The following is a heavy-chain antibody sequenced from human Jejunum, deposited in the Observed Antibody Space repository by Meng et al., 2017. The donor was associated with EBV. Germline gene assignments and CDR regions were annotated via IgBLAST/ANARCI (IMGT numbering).Heavy chain of an antibody. CDR3: SRDLRGPFDY. V-gene: IGHV3-74*01. J-gene: IGHJ4*02. CDR1: GYTFSNYW. D-gene: IGHD3-16*01. CDR2: INEDGTHT. Sequence: EVQRVESGGGLVQPGGSLRLSCVGSGYTFSNYWMHWVRQTPGKGLVWVSRINEDGTHTDYADSVKGRFTISRDNAKNTLTLQMNSLRVEDTAVYYCSRDLRGPFDYWGQGTLVTVSS.